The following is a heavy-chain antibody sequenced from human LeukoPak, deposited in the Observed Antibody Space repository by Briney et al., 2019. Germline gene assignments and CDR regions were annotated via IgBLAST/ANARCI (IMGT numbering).Heavy chain of an antibody. CDR1: GFTFSSYA. CDR3: AKGDNWAAAGTRSDY. CDR2: ISGSGGST. V-gene: IGHV3-23*01. Sequence: GGSLRLSCAASGFTFSSYAMSWVRQAPGKGLEWVSAISGSGGSTYYADSVKGRFTISRDSSKNTLYLQMNSLRAEDTAVYYCAKGDNWAAAGTRSDYWGQGTLVTVSS. D-gene: IGHD6-13*01. J-gene: IGHJ4*02.